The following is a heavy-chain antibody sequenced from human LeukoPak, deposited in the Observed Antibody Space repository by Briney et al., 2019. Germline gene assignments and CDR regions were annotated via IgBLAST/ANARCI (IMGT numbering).Heavy chain of an antibody. J-gene: IGHJ5*02. CDR1: GGSISPYY. D-gene: IGHD1-26*01. V-gene: IGHV4-59*01. Sequence: SETLSLTCTVSGGSISPYYWSWIRQPPGKGLEWIGYIYYSGSTNYNPSLKSRVTISVDTSKNQFSLKLSSVTAADTAVYYCARDNSVGDYAWWFDPWGQGTLVTVSS. CDR3: ARDNSVGDYAWWFDP. CDR2: IYYSGST.